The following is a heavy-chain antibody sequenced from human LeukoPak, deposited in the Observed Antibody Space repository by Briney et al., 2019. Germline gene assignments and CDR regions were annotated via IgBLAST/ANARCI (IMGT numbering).Heavy chain of an antibody. Sequence: ASVKVSCKASGYTFTGYYMHWVRQAPGQGLEWMGWINPNSGGTNYAQKFQGWVTMTRDTSISTAYMELSRLRSDDTAVYYCARAASNSGWLNWFDPWAREPWSPSPQ. CDR2: INPNSGGT. V-gene: IGHV1-2*04. D-gene: IGHD6-19*01. CDR3: ARAASNSGWLNWFDP. J-gene: IGHJ5*02. CDR1: GYTFTGYY.